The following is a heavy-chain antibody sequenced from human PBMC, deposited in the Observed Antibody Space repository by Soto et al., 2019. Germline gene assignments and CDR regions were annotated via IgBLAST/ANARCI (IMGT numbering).Heavy chain of an antibody. V-gene: IGHV3-23*01. Sequence: GGSLRLSCAASGFTFSSYAMSWVRQAPGKGLEWVSAISGSGGGTYYADSVKGRFTISRDNSKNTLYLQMNSLRAEDTAVYYCAKKLHHVLRYFDWLGDYWGQGTLVTVSS. J-gene: IGHJ4*02. CDR3: AKKLHHVLRYFDWLGDY. CDR2: ISGSGGGT. CDR1: GFTFSSYA. D-gene: IGHD3-9*01.